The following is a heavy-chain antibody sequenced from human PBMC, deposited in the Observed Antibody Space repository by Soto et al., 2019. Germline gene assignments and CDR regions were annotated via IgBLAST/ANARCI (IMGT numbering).Heavy chain of an antibody. J-gene: IGHJ3*02. CDR2: ISYDGSNK. CDR1: VFTVGSNS. CDR3: AKNPYHYDSIVQAFDI. Sequence: GGSLRLCFAASVFTVGSNSMRGFRQAPGKVLEWVAVISYDGSNKYYAASVKGRCTISRDNSKNTLYLQMNSLRAQDTAVYYCAKNPYHYDSIVQAFDIWRQGTIVTVSS. V-gene: IGHV3-30*18. D-gene: IGHD3-22*01.